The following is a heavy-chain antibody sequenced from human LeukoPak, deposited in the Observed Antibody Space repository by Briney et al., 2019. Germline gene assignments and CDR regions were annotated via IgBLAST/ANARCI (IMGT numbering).Heavy chain of an antibody. CDR2: ISGRGGST. Sequence: GGSLRLSYAASGFTFSRYSMSWVRQAPGRGLEWVSAISGRGGSTYYADSVKGRFTISRDNSKNTLHLQMNSLRAEDTAVYYCAKAGCGSGRCPYFYYGMDVWGQGTTVTVSS. D-gene: IGHD3-10*01. CDR3: AKAGCGSGRCPYFYYGMDV. CDR1: GFTFSRYS. V-gene: IGHV3-23*01. J-gene: IGHJ6*02.